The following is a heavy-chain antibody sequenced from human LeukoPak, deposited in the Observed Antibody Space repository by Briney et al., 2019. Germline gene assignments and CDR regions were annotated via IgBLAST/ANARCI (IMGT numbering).Heavy chain of an antibody. J-gene: IGHJ4*02. CDR1: GYTFTGYY. CDR3: ATSRGHCSSASCTPFDY. D-gene: IGHD2-2*01. Sequence: ASVKVSCKASGYTFTGYYIHRVRQAPGQGLEWMGRINPNSGGTNYAQKFQGRVTMTRDTSISTAYMELSRLRSDDTAVFYCATSRGHCSSASCTPFDYWGQGTLVTVSS. CDR2: INPNSGGT. V-gene: IGHV1-2*02.